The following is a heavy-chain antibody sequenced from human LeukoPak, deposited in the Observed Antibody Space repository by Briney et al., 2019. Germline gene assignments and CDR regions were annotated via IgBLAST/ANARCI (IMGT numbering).Heavy chain of an antibody. CDR2: ISGSGGST. Sequence: PGGSLRLSCAASGVTFSSDAMSGGRQAPGKGLEWGSAISGSGGSTYYPDSVKGRFTISRDNSKHTLYLQMNSLRAEDTAVYYCAKAAITMIVVVITDYFHYWGQGTLVTVSS. V-gene: IGHV3-23*01. CDR3: AKAAITMIVVVITDYFHY. J-gene: IGHJ4*02. D-gene: IGHD3-22*01. CDR1: GVTFSSDA.